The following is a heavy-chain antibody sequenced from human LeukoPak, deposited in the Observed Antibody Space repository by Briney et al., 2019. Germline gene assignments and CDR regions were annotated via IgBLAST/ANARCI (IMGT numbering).Heavy chain of an antibody. J-gene: IGHJ3*02. CDR3: ARESWSIAAAGLDAFDI. V-gene: IGHV3-11*04. Sequence: GGSLRLSCAASGFIFSDYYMSWIRQAPGKGLEWVSYISSSGSTIDYADSVKGRFTISRDNAKNSLYLQMNSLRAEDTAVYYCARESWSIAAAGLDAFDIWGQGTMVTVSS. CDR2: ISSSGSTI. CDR1: GFIFSDYY. D-gene: IGHD6-13*01.